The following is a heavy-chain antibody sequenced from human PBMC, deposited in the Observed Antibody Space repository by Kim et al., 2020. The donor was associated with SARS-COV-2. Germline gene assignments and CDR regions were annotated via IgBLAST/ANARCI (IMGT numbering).Heavy chain of an antibody. V-gene: IGHV1-3*01. CDR1: GYTFTIYA. J-gene: IGHJ5*02. D-gene: IGHD3-3*01. CDR2: INAGNGNT. Sequence: ASVKVSCKASGYTFTIYAMHWVRQAPGQRLEWMGWINAGNGNTKYSQKFQGRVTITRDTSASTAYMELSSLRSEDTAVYYCAREFYDFWSGYYRSGWFDPWGQGTLVTVSS. CDR3: AREFYDFWSGYYRSGWFDP.